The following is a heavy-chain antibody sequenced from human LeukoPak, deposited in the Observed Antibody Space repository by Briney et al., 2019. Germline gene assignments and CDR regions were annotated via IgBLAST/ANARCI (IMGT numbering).Heavy chain of an antibody. Sequence: GGSLRLSCAASGFTFSSYWMNWARQAPGKGLEWVASINHNGSVNYYVDSVKGRFTISRDNAKNSLYLQMSNLRAEDTAVYYCTTSLRWNHYDTTYWGQGALVTVSS. CDR3: TTSLRWNHYDTTY. CDR2: INHNGSVN. D-gene: IGHD3-22*01. V-gene: IGHV3-7*03. J-gene: IGHJ4*02. CDR1: GFTFSSYW.